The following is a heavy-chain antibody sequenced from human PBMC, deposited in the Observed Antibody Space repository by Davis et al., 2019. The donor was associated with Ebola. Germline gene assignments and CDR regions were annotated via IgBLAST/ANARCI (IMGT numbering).Heavy chain of an antibody. Sequence: GESLKISCAASGFTFYRYEMNWVRQAPGKGLEWVAVISNDGRNKYYEDSVQGRFTISRDNSKNTLFLEMNSLRAEDTAVYYCAKVKYYGSGTLSDRGYFDYWGQGTLVTVSS. CDR3: AKVKYYGSGTLSDRGYFDY. D-gene: IGHD3-10*01. J-gene: IGHJ4*02. V-gene: IGHV3-30*18. CDR1: GFTFYRYE. CDR2: ISNDGRNK.